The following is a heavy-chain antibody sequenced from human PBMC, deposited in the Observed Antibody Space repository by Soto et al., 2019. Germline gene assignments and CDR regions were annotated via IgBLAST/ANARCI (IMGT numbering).Heavy chain of an antibody. CDR1: GYPVTAYY. D-gene: IGHD3-3*01. J-gene: IGHJ3*02. CDR3: ARGGGVGVAGSAAFDM. CDR2: INPATGAA. Sequence: QLHLVQSGAVVKKPGASVTVSCSASGYPVTAYYMHWVRQAPGRGLEWMGGINPATGAAKYTQTFQGRVTMTRDTSTSPVFMELSGRTSEDTAVFYCARGGGVGVAGSAAFDMWGQGTLVTVSS. V-gene: IGHV1-2*02.